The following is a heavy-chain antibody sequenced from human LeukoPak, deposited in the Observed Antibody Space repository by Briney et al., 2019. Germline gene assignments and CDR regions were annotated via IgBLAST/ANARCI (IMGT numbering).Heavy chain of an antibody. J-gene: IGHJ5*02. CDR2: INAGGRP. Sequence: GGSLRLSCTVSGFTLSRSAMSWVRQAPGKGLEWVSSINAGGRPFYADPVKGRFTISRDNSNTLYLQLNNERAEDTAVYFCAQDVTGDAGSWGQGTLVTVSS. CDR3: AQDVTGDAGS. CDR1: GFTLSRSA. V-gene: IGHV3-23*01. D-gene: IGHD7-27*01.